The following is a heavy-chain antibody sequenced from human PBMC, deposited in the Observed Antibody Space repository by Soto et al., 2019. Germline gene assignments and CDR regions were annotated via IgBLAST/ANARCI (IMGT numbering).Heavy chain of an antibody. CDR3: ARGLLKDAFDI. D-gene: IGHD2-15*01. CDR1: GYTFTSYY. V-gene: IGHV1-46*01. Sequence: QVQLVQSGTEVKKPGASVKVSCKASGYTFTSYYLHWVRQAPGQGLEWLGIINPSAGSTNYAQKFQGTVTVTRDTSTSTVYMELSSLRSEYTAVYYCARGLLKDAFDIWGQGTMVTVSS. CDR2: INPSAGST. J-gene: IGHJ3*02.